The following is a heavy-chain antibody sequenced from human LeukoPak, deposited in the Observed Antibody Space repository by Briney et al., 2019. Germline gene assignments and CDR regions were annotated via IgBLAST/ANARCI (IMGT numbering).Heavy chain of an antibody. D-gene: IGHD3-9*01. Sequence: GGSLRLSCAASGFTFSSYSMNWVRQAPGKGLEWVSSISSSSSYIYYADSVKGRFTISRDNAKNSLYLQMNSLRAEDTAVYYCARPIRYFDWSDAFDIWGQGTMVTVSS. CDR1: GFTFSSYS. J-gene: IGHJ3*02. V-gene: IGHV3-21*01. CDR3: ARPIRYFDWSDAFDI. CDR2: ISSSSSYI.